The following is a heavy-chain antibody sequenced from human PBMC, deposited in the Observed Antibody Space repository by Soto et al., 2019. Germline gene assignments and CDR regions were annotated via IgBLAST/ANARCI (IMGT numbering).Heavy chain of an antibody. V-gene: IGHV1-69*13. Sequence: SVKVSCKASGGTFSSYAISWVRQAPGQGLEWMGGIIPIFGTANYAQKFQGRVTITADESTSTAYMELSSLRSEDTAVYYCASTRRIIAVAGGDAFDIWGQGTMVTVSS. CDR1: GGTFSSYA. D-gene: IGHD6-19*01. CDR3: ASTRRIIAVAGGDAFDI. CDR2: IIPIFGTA. J-gene: IGHJ3*02.